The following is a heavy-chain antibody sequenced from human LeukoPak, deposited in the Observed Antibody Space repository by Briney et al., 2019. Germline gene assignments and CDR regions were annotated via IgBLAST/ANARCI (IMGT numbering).Heavy chain of an antibody. J-gene: IGHJ3*02. V-gene: IGHV3-23*01. Sequence: GGSLRLSCAASGFTFGTYAMTWVRQAPGKGPEWVSAISGSGGSTYYADSVKGRFTISRDNSKNTLYLQMNSLRAEDTAVYYCAKGNFYDSSGYGAFDIWGQGTMVTVSS. CDR1: GFTFGTYA. D-gene: IGHD3-22*01. CDR2: ISGSGGST. CDR3: AKGNFYDSSGYGAFDI.